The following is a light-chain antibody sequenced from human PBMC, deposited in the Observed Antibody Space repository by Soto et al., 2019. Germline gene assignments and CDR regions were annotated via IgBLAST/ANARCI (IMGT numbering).Light chain of an antibody. J-gene: IGKJ3*01. V-gene: IGKV3-11*01. CDR2: DAS. CDR1: QSVSRY. CDR3: QQRNSWPPT. Sequence: EIVLTQSPATLSLFPGERASLSCRASQSVSRYLAWYQERPGQAPRLLIHDASNRATDIPARFSGSGSGTDFTLTISSLEPEDFALYYCQQRNSWPPTFGPGTKVDIK.